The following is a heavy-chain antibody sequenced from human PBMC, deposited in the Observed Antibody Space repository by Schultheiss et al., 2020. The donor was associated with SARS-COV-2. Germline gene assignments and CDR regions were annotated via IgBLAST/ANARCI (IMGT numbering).Heavy chain of an antibody. CDR3: ARALDYGGNSGLGY. D-gene: IGHD4-23*01. CDR2: IYYSGST. V-gene: IGHV4-61*01. Sequence: SETLSLTCTVSGGSVSSDHYYWSWIRQPPGKGLEWIGYIYYSGSTNYNPSLKSRVTISVDTSKNQFSLKLSSVTAADTAVYYCARALDYGGNSGLGYWGQGTLVTVSS. J-gene: IGHJ4*02. CDR1: GGSVSSDHYY.